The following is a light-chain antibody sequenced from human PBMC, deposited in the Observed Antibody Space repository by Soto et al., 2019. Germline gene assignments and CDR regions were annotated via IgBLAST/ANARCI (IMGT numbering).Light chain of an antibody. CDR3: QQYSKWPLA. Sequence: EVVLTQSPATLSVSPGEGATLSCKASQSVDSRLAWYQQKPGQAPRLLIEGASSRGTDIPARFSGSGSGTEFTLTITCLQSEDFEVYYCQQYSKWPLAFGWGTRVEIK. J-gene: IGKJ4*01. CDR2: GAS. CDR1: QSVDSR. V-gene: IGKV3-15*01.